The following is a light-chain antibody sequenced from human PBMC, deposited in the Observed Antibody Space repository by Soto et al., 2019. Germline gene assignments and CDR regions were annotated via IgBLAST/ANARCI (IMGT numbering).Light chain of an antibody. CDR1: QSVSSSY. CDR2: GAS. CDR3: QQYGSSPWT. V-gene: IGKV3-20*01. J-gene: IGKJ1*01. Sequence: EIVLTQSPGTLSLSPGERATLSCRASQSVSSSYLAWYQQKPGQAPRLLIYGASSRATGIPDRXXGSGSGXXXXXXXXXXEPEDFAVYYCQQYGSSPWTFGQGTKVEIK.